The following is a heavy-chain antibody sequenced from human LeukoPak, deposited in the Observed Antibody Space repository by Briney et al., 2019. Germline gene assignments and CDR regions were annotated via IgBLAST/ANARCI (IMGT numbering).Heavy chain of an antibody. CDR1: GFTFNNYM. V-gene: IGHV3-74*01. D-gene: IGHD1-20*01. CDR3: LRDLNWSLDQ. Sequence: GGSLRLSCAASGFTFNNYMMHWVRQAPGKGLVWVSRIKSDGITITYADSVKGRFTISRDNAKNTLYLQMNSLRAEDTAVYYCLRDLNWSLDQWGQGTLVTVSS. J-gene: IGHJ4*02. CDR2: IKSDGITI.